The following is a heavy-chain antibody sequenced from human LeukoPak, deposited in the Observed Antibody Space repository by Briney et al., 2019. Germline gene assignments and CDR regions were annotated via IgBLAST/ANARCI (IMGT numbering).Heavy chain of an antibody. J-gene: IGHJ3*01. V-gene: IGHV3-9*03. CDR1: GFTFDDFA. CDR2: ISWNSGSI. D-gene: IGHD3-3*01. Sequence: GRSLRLSCAASGFTFDDFAMHWVRQAPGKGLEWVSGISWNSGSIGYADSVKGRFTISRDNAKNSLYLQMNSLRAEDMALYYCAKAGFLGSYGAFDLWGQGTMVTVSS. CDR3: AKAGFLGSYGAFDL.